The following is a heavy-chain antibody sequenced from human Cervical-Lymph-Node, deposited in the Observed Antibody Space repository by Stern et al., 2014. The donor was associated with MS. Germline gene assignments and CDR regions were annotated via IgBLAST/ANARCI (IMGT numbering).Heavy chain of an antibody. J-gene: IGHJ4*02. D-gene: IGHD3-3*02. CDR3: ARGRGIAFRPDD. Sequence: EMQLVESGAEVKKPGNSLKISCKGSTFSLTNTWIGWVRQMPGKGLDWMGIIYPGDSETRYSPSLEGQVTISADKPINAAYLQWSSLKASDTAMYYCARGRGIAFRPDDWGQGTLVTVSS. CDR1: TFSLTNTW. V-gene: IGHV5-51*04. CDR2: IYPGDSET.